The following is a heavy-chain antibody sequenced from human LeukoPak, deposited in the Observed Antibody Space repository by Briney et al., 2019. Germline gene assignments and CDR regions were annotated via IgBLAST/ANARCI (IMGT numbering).Heavy chain of an antibody. CDR2: IYYSGST. CDR1: GGSISSTFDY. Sequence: SETLSLTCTVSGGSISSTFDYWGWIRQPPGKGLEWIGSIYYSGSTFYNPSLKSQVIISVDTSKNQFSLKLSSATAADTAVYYCARQIIAVNAFDIWGQGTMVTVSS. CDR3: ARQIIAVNAFDI. V-gene: IGHV4-39*01. D-gene: IGHD2/OR15-2a*01. J-gene: IGHJ3*02.